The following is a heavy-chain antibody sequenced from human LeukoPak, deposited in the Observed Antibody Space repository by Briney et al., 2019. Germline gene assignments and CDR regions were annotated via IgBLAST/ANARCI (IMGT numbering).Heavy chain of an antibody. Sequence: SETLSLTCTVSGASINSYYWGWIRQPPGRGLEWIGYIYYTGSTNYNPSLKSRVTVSVDTSKNQFSLRLTSVTAADTAVYYCARDFFDSSGSFDPWGQGALVSVSP. V-gene: IGHV4-59*01. CDR3: ARDFFDSSGSFDP. CDR2: IYYTGST. J-gene: IGHJ5*02. CDR1: GASINSYY. D-gene: IGHD3-22*01.